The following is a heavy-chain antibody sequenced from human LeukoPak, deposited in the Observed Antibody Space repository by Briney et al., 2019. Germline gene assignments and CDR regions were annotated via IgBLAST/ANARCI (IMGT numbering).Heavy chain of an antibody. CDR1: GGTFSSYA. J-gene: IGHJ4*02. Sequence: ASVKVSCKASGGTFSSYAISWVRQAPGQGLEWMGGIIPIFGTANYAQKFQGRVTITTDESTSTAYMELSSLRSEDTAVYYCAREGTGTLPFDYWGQGTLVTVSS. CDR3: AREGTGTLPFDY. V-gene: IGHV1-69*05. D-gene: IGHD1-1*01. CDR2: IIPIFGTA.